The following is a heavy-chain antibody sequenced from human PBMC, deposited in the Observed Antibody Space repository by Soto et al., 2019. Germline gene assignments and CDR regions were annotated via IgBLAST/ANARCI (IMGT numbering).Heavy chain of an antibody. D-gene: IGHD2-21*01. CDR1: GFPFSDYY. V-gene: IGHV3-11*06. J-gene: IGHJ4*02. Sequence: QVHLVESGGGLAKPGGSLKLSCPTSGFPFSDYYMSWIRQAPGKGLEWLSHISPKSTYRNYADSVKGSFTISRVNTKSSLFLQMNSLGVEDTAVYYCVRGGGGGLFEHWGQGVLVTVSS. CDR3: VRGGGGGLFEH. CDR2: ISPKSTYR.